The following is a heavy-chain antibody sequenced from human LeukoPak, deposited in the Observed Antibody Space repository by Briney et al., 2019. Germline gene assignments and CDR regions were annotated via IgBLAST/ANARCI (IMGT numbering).Heavy chain of an antibody. CDR1: GFTFSTYA. J-gene: IGHJ4*02. Sequence: PGGSLRLSCAASGFTFSTYAMCWVRQAPGKGLECVSVIYSGGSTYYADSVKGRFTISRDNSKNTLYLQMNSLRAEDTAVYYCARYPSDQYYFDYWGQGTLVTVSS. V-gene: IGHV3-53*01. CDR2: IYSGGST. CDR3: ARYPSDQYYFDY.